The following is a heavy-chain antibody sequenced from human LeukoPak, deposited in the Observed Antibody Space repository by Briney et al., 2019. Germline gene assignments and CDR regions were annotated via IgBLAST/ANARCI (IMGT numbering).Heavy chain of an antibody. J-gene: IGHJ6*03. CDR2: IYITGST. Sequence: PSETLSLTCTVSGGSIINYYWSWIRQSAGTGLEWVGRIYITGSTNYNPSLQSRLSMSVDTSKNQFSLRLTSVSAADTAVYYCARLKYYDSTGYSPGYYMGVWGKGITVTVSS. V-gene: IGHV4-4*07. CDR1: GGSIINYY. D-gene: IGHD3-22*01. CDR3: ARLKYYDSTGYSPGYYMGV.